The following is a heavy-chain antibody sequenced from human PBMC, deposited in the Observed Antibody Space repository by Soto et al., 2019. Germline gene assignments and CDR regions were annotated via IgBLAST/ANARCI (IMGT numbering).Heavy chain of an antibody. V-gene: IGHV4-59*01. J-gene: IGHJ6*03. CDR3: ARYSADTTYDYYYYYYRDV. CDR2: IYYSGST. CDR1: GGSISSYY. D-gene: IGHD5-18*01. Sequence: QVQLQESGPGLVKPSETLSLTCTVSGGSISSYYWSWIRQPPGKGLEWIGYIYYSGSTNYNPSLKSGVTISVDTSKNQFSLKLGSVTAADRAVYYWARYSADTTYDYYYYYYRDVW.